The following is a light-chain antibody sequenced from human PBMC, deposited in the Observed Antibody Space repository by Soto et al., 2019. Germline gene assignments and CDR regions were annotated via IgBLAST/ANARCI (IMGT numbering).Light chain of an antibody. Sequence: EIVLTQSPGTLSLSPGERSTLSCITSQTISSSFLAWYHQKPGQAPRLLIHGASSRATGIPDRFSGSGSGTEFTLTISSLQPDDFATYYCQQYNSYSWTFGQGTKV. CDR3: QQYNSYSWT. CDR1: QTISSSF. V-gene: IGKV3-20*01. CDR2: GAS. J-gene: IGKJ1*01.